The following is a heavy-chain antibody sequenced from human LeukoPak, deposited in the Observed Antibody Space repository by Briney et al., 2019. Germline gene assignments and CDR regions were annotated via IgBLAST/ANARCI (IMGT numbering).Heavy chain of an antibody. CDR2: ISGSGGST. J-gene: IGHJ4*02. D-gene: IGHD5-18*01. V-gene: IGHV3-23*01. CDR3: AKTPYVHIRMVTFDY. CDR1: GFTFSSYA. Sequence: GGSLRLSCAASGFTFSSYAMNWVRQAPGKGLEWVAVISGSGGSTYHVDSVKGRFTISRDNSKNTLYLQMNSLRAEDTAVYYCAKTPYVHIRMVTFDYWGQGALVTVSS.